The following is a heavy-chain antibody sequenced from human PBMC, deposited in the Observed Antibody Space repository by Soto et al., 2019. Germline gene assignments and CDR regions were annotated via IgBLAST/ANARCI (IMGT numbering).Heavy chain of an antibody. D-gene: IGHD3-3*01. Sequence: EVQLVESGGGLVQPGGSLRLSCAASGFTFSSYWMHWVRQAPGKGLVWVSRINSDGSSTSYADSVKGRFTISRDNAKNTLYLQMNSLRAEDTAVYYCARDDVLRFLEWLFDYYAMDVWGQGTTVTVS. CDR3: ARDDVLRFLEWLFDYYAMDV. J-gene: IGHJ6*02. CDR2: INSDGSST. CDR1: GFTFSSYW. V-gene: IGHV3-74*01.